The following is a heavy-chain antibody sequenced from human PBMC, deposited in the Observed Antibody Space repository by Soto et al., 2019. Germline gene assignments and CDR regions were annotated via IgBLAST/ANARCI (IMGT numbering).Heavy chain of an antibody. CDR2: IKQDGSEK. J-gene: IGHJ4*02. V-gene: IGHV3-7*01. CDR3: ARDTPYYYDSSGYYDY. D-gene: IGHD3-22*01. CDR1: ALTCSIYW. Sequence: PGGSRRLSCAAAALTCSIYWMSWVLQAPGKGLEWVANIKQDGSEKYYVDSVKGRFNISRDNAKNSLYLQMNSLRAEDTAVYYCARDTPYYYDSSGYYDYWGQGTLVTVSS.